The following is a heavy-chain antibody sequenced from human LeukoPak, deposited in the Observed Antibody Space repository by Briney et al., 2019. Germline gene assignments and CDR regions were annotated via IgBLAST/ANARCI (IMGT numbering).Heavy chain of an antibody. J-gene: IGHJ6*03. CDR2: IRSKASGETT. V-gene: IGHV3-49*04. Sequence: GGSLRLSCTGSGFTFGDYSMTWVRQAPGKGLEWVGFIRSKASGETTEYAASVKGRFTISRDDSKNVAYLQMNSLKTEDTAVYYCTRDGGYYYYYYMDVWGTGTTVTVSS. CDR1: GFTFGDYS. D-gene: IGHD3-16*01. CDR3: TRDGGYYYYYYMDV.